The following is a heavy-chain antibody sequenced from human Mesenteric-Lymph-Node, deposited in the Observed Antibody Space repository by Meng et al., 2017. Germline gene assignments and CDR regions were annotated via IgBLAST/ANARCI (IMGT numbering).Heavy chain of an antibody. V-gene: IGHV3-23*01. CDR1: GLLFTSYA. Sequence: GESLKISCAAPGLLFTSYAMSRVRQTPGKGLEWVSAISGSGGSTYYADSVKGRFTISRDNAKNSLYLQMNSLRAEDTAVYYCARGLRLMYDAFDIWGQGTMVTVSS. CDR2: ISGSGGST. D-gene: IGHD4-17*01. J-gene: IGHJ3*02. CDR3: ARGLRLMYDAFDI.